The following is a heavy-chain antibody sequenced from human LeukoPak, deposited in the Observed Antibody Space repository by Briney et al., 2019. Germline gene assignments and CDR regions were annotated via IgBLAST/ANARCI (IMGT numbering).Heavy chain of an antibody. CDR3: AKDHSDYPSFFDY. D-gene: IGHD5-12*01. CDR1: GFTFSNSA. Sequence: GGSLRLSCAASGFTFSNSAMSWVRQAPGKGLERVAAISDSGRSTYYADSVKGRFTISRDNSKNTLYLQMSSLRAEDTAVYYCAKDHSDYPSFFDYGGQGTLVTVSS. J-gene: IGHJ4*02. CDR2: ISDSGRST. V-gene: IGHV3-23*01.